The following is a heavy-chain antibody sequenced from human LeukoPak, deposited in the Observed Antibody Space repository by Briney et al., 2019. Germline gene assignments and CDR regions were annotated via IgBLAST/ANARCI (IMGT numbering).Heavy chain of an antibody. CDR1: GFTFSSYG. Sequence: GRSLRLSCAASGFTFSSYGMHWVRQAPGKGLEWVAVIWYDGSNKYYADSVKGRFTISRDNSKNTLYLQMNSLRAEDTAVYYCAREGVVAAADFDHWGQGTLVTVSS. V-gene: IGHV3-33*01. J-gene: IGHJ4*02. D-gene: IGHD2-15*01. CDR3: AREGVVAAADFDH. CDR2: IWYDGSNK.